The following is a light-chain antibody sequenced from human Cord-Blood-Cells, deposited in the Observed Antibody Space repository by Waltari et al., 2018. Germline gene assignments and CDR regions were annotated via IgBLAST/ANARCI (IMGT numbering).Light chain of an antibody. CDR2: AAS. CDR1: QSISSY. Sequence: DIQMTQSPSSLSASVGDRVTLTCRASQSISSYLNWYQQKPGKAPKLLIYAASSLQSGVPSRFGGSGSGTDFTLTISSLQPEDFATYYCQQSYSTPWTFGQGTKVEIK. V-gene: IGKV1-39*01. J-gene: IGKJ1*01. CDR3: QQSYSTPWT.